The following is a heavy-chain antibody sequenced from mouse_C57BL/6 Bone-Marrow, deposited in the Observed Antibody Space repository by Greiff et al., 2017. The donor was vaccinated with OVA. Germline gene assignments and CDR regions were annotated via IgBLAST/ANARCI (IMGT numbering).Heavy chain of an antibody. CDR1: GFSFSDYG. CDR3: SRWRYSNPFAY. J-gene: IGHJ3*01. D-gene: IGHD2-5*01. CDR2: ISSGSSTI. V-gene: IGHV5-17*01. Sequence: EVMLVESGGGLVKPAGSLSLSCAASGFSFSDYGLHWVRQAPEKGLEWVAYISSGSSTIYYAAPVKGRFTISSGNAKNTLFLQMTILSSEDTAMYYCSRWRYSNPFAYWGQGTLVTVSA.